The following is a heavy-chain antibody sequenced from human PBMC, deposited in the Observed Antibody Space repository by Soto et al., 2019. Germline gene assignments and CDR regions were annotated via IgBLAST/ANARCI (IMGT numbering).Heavy chain of an antibody. CDR3: AILDLAVTYFDY. J-gene: IGHJ4*02. V-gene: IGHV5-51*01. CDR1: GKSFTGYW. Sequence: XESLQIYCHCSGKSFTGYWIGLVLQMPGKGLEWMGIIYPGDSDTRYSPSFQGQVTISADKSISTAYLQWSSLKASDTAMYYCAILDLAVTYFDYWGQGTLVTVSS. CDR2: IYPGDSDT. D-gene: IGHD4-17*01.